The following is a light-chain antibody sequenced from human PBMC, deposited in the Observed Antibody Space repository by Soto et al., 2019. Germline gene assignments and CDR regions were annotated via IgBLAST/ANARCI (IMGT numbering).Light chain of an antibody. CDR1: MRDIGAYNL. CDR2: EVR. CDR3: SSFTSRSSLI. V-gene: IGLV2-14*01. J-gene: IGLJ2*01. Sequence: QSALTQPASVSGSPGQSITIFCAGTMRDIGAYNLVSWYQHHPGRAPQLIIYEVRNRPSGSSFRFSGAKSGNTASLTISGLKAEDEADYYCSSFTSRSSLIFGGGTKLTVL.